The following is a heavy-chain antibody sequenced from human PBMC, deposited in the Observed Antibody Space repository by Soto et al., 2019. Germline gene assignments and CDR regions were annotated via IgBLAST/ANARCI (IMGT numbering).Heavy chain of an antibody. J-gene: IGHJ2*01. V-gene: IGHV1-18*01. CDR3: ARCYCSVGSCFTCWHFDL. CDR1: GYIFNNYG. CDR2: IGTYIGKT. Sequence: QGQLVQSGAEVRKPGASVKVSCQASGYIFNNYGLSWVRQVPGQGLEWLGWIGTYIGKTDYAQKFRDRVTMTADPSTKTAYMELRSLTSDDSAFYYCARCYCSVGSCFTCWHFDLWGRGTLVTVSS. D-gene: IGHD6-19*01.